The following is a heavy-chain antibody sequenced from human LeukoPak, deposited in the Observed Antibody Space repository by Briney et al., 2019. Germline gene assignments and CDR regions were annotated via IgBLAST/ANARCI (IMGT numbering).Heavy chain of an antibody. J-gene: IGHJ4*02. CDR2: IKQDGSEV. V-gene: IGHV3-7*04. Sequence: GGSLRLSCVGSGFTFSSHWMSWVRQAPGKGLEWVANIKQDGSEVDYVDSVKGRFTISRDNSKNSLYLQMNSLRTEDTTLYYCAKEHHFDYWGEGTLVTVSS. CDR1: GFTFSSHW. CDR3: AKEHHFDY.